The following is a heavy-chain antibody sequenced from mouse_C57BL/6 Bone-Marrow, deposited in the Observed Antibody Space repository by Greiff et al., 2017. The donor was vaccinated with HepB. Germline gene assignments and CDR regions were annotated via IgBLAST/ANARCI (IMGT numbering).Heavy chain of an antibody. CDR1: GYAFSSYW. CDR2: IYPGDGDT. CDR3: ARETTVVATRD. D-gene: IGHD1-1*01. Sequence: QVQLKQSGAELVKPGASVKISCKASGYAFSSYWMNWVKQRPGKGLEWIGKIYPGDGDTNYNGKFKGKATLTADKSSSTAYMQLSSLTSEDAAVSCCARETTVVATRDWGQGTTLTVSA. V-gene: IGHV1-80*01. J-gene: IGHJ2*01.